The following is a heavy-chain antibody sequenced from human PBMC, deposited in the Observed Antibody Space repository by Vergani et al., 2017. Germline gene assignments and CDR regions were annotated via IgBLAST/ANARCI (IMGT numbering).Heavy chain of an antibody. CDR3: AKDLSYSTAWPHFDS. Sequence: DVHLAESGGGFFQPGGSLRLSCSASGFSFNSYWMHWVRQVPGKGLLWVSRIKSYGSITAYADSVKGRFTISRDSSKTVYLQMNSLRVEDTAMYFCAKDLSYSTAWPHFDSRGQGILVTVSS. J-gene: IGHJ4*02. V-gene: IGHV3-74*03. D-gene: IGHD4-11*01. CDR2: IKSYGSIT. CDR1: GFSFNSYW.